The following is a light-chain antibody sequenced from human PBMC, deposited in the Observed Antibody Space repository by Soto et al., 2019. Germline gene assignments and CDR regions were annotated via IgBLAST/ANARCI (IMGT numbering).Light chain of an antibody. J-gene: IGKJ5*01. CDR2: KVS. CDR3: MQGTHWPIT. CDR1: QSLVHSDGIAY. V-gene: IGKV2-30*02. Sequence: DVVMTQSPLSLPVTVGQPASIPCRSNQSLVHSDGIAYFSWFQQRPGRSPRRLIYKVSNRDSGVPARFSGSGSGTDFALKISRVEAEDVGVYYCMQGTHWPITFGQGTRLEIK.